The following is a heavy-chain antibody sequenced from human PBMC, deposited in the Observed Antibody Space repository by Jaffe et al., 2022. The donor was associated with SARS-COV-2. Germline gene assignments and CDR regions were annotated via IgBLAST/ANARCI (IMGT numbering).Heavy chain of an antibody. D-gene: IGHD2-21*01. CDR3: TRLTYYDGGGYSTETLDV. CDR2: INQDGRTT. CDR1: GFTFSSFW. V-gene: IGHV3-74*01. Sequence: EVQLEESGGGLIEPGGSVRLACTASGFTFSSFWMHWVRRVSGEGLEWVSGINQDGRTTRYGKTAKGRFTISRDNAKNMLYLQMDSLRVDDTATYFCTRLTYYDGGGYSTETLDVWGEGTMVTVSS. J-gene: IGHJ3*01.